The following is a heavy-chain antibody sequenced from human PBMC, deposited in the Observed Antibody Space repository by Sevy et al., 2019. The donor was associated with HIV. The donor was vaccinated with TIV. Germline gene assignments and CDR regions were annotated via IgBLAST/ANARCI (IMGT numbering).Heavy chain of an antibody. CDR1: GGSISSYY. CDR2: IYYSGST. D-gene: IGHD5-18*01. Sequence: SETLSLTCTVSGGSISSYYWSWIRQPPGKGLEWIGYIYYSGSTNYNPSLKSRVTISVDTSKNQFSLKLSSVTAADTVVYYCASSGYSYGYGVGDYWGQGTLVTVSS. J-gene: IGHJ4*02. CDR3: ASSGYSYGYGVGDY. V-gene: IGHV4-59*01.